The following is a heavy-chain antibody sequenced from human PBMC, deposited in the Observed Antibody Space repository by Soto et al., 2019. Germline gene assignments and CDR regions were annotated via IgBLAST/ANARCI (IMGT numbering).Heavy chain of an antibody. D-gene: IGHD3-3*01. J-gene: IGHJ4*02. V-gene: IGHV1-3*01. CDR3: ARAFTIFGVVIGPVDY. Sequence: ASVKVSCKASGYTFTSYAMPWVRQAPGQRLEWMGWINAGNGNTKYSQKFQGRVTITRDTSASTAYMELSSPRSEDTAVYYCARAFTIFGVVIGPVDYWGQGTLVTVSS. CDR2: INAGNGNT. CDR1: GYTFTSYA.